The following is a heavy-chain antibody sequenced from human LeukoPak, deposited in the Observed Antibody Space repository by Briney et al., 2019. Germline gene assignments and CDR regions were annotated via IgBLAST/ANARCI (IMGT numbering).Heavy chain of an antibody. CDR1: GGSISSSSYY. V-gene: IGHV4-39*01. D-gene: IGHD6-19*01. CDR3: ARRSPREGALAGTYYFDN. Sequence: SETLSLTCTVSGGSISSSSYYWGWIRQPPGKGLEWIGSIYYSGSTYYNPSLKSRLTISVDTPKNQFSLKLSSVTAADTAVYYCARRSPREGALAGTYYFDNWGQGTLVTVSS. CDR2: IYYSGST. J-gene: IGHJ4*02.